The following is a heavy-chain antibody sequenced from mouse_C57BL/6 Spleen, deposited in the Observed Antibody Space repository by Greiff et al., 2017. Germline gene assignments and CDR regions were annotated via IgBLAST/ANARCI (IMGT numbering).Heavy chain of an antibody. CDR2: INPGSGGT. D-gene: IGHD3-2*02. Sequence: VQLQQPGAELVRPGTSVKVSCKASGYAFTNYLIEWVKQRPGQGLEWIGVINPGSGGTNYNEKFKGKATLTADKSSSTAYMQLSSLTSEDSAVYFCARRGQRRRGAMDYWGQGTSVTVSS. CDR1: GYAFTNYL. V-gene: IGHV1-54*01. J-gene: IGHJ4*01. CDR3: ARRGQRRRGAMDY.